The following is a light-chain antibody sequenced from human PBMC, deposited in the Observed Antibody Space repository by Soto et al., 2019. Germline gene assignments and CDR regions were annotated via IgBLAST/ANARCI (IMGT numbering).Light chain of an antibody. V-gene: IGLV1-40*01. CDR3: QSYDNSLYNWV. CDR1: SSNIGAGYD. CDR2: GNN. Sequence: QSVLTQPPSVSGAPGQRVTLSCAGSSSNIGAGYDVHWYQQLPGTAPKLVIYGNNIRPSGVPDRFSGSKSDTSASLAITGLLAEDEADYYCQSYDNSLYNWVFGGGTKLTVL. J-gene: IGLJ3*02.